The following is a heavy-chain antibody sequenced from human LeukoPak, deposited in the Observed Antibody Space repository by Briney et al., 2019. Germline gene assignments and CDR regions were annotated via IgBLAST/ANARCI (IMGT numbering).Heavy chain of an antibody. CDR1: GFTFSNYG. D-gene: IGHD4-11*01. V-gene: IGHV3-30*03. CDR2: ISYDGSNK. CDR3: ARDPPTVTTLDIDY. J-gene: IGHJ4*02. Sequence: GRSLRLSCAASGFTFSNYGMHWVRQAPGKGLEWVAVISYDGSNKYYADSVKGRFTISRDNSKNTLYLQMNSLRAEDTAVYYCARDPPTVTTLDIDYWGQGNLVTVSS.